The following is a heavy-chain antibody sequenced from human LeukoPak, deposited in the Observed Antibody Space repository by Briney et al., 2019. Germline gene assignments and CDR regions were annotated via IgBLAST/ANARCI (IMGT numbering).Heavy chain of an antibody. D-gene: IGHD1-26*01. V-gene: IGHV3-7*01. CDR3: ARDKSYFPIVGAPDDAFDI. CDR2: IKQDGSEK. Sequence: GGSLRLSCAASGFTFSSYWMSWVRQAPGKGLEWVANIKQDGSEKYYVDSVKGRFTISRDNAKNSLYLQMNSLRAEDTAVYYCARDKSYFPIVGAPDDAFDIWGQGTMVTVSS. CDR1: GFTFSSYW. J-gene: IGHJ3*02.